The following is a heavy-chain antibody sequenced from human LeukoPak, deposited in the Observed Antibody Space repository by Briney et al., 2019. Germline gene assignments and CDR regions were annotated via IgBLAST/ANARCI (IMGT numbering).Heavy chain of an antibody. D-gene: IGHD3-9*01. CDR2: ISAYNGNT. CDR1: GYTFTSYG. CDR3: ARVDYDILTGYYAPFDY. V-gene: IGHV1-18*01. J-gene: IGHJ4*02. Sequence: ASVTVSFTASGYTFTSYGISWVRQAPGQGLEWMGWISAYNGNTNYAQKLQGRVTMTTDTSTSTAYMELRSLRSDDTAVYYCARVDYDILTGYYAPFDYWGQGTLVTVSS.